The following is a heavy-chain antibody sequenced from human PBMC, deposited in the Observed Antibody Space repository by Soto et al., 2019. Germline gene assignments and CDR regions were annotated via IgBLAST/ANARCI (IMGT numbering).Heavy chain of an antibody. J-gene: IGHJ5*02. CDR3: ARTQRVSYNYESRLVTGWFDP. V-gene: IGHV4-34*02. CDR1: GGSFSAYY. Sequence: QVQLQQWGAGLLKPSETLSLTCAVSGGSFSAYYWTWVRQPPGKGLEWIGEINQSGYTNYNPSLKTRVVISVDTSKNQFSLKLTSLTAADTAMYYYARTQRVSYNYESRLVTGWFDPWGQGTLVTVSS. D-gene: IGHD2-21*02. CDR2: INQSGYT.